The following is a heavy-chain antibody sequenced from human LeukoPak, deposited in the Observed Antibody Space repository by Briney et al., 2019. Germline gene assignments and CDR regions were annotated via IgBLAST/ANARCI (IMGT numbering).Heavy chain of an antibody. D-gene: IGHD4-17*01. CDR2: FDPENVET. CDR3: ATGLGPVPTPSNAWFDP. CDR1: GYTLTELS. J-gene: IGHJ5*02. V-gene: IGHV1-24*01. Sequence: ASVKVSCKVSGYTLTELSIHWVRQAPGKGLEWMGGFDPENVETIYAQKFQGRVTMTEDTSTDTAYMELSSLRSEDTAVYYCATGLGPVPTPSNAWFDPWGQGTLVTVSS.